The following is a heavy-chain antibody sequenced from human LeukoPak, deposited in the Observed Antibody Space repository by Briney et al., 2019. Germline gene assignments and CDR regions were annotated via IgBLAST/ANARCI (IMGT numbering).Heavy chain of an antibody. CDR3: ASLLNVAGYSGYDSDY. V-gene: IGHV4-34*01. Sequence: SETLSLTCAVYGGSFSGYYWSWIRQPPGKGLEWIGEINHSGSTNYNPSLESRVTISVDTSKSQFSLKLNSLTAADTAVYYCASLLNVAGYSGYDSDYWGHGTLVTVSS. D-gene: IGHD5-12*01. CDR1: GGSFSGYY. J-gene: IGHJ4*01. CDR2: INHSGST.